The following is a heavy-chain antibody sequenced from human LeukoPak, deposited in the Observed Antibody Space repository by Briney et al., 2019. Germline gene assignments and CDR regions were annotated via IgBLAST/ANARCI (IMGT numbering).Heavy chain of an antibody. V-gene: IGHV6-1*01. CDR1: GDSVSSNSAT. CDR2: TYYRSKWSN. D-gene: IGHD3-22*01. Sequence: SHTLSLTCGISGDSVSSNSATWNWIRQSPSRGLEGLGRTYYRSKWSNDYAVSVKSRISINPDTSKNQFSLQLNSVTPEDTAVYYCARGIADSTGYYYVDYWGQGTLVTVSS. J-gene: IGHJ4*02. CDR3: ARGIADSTGYYYVDY.